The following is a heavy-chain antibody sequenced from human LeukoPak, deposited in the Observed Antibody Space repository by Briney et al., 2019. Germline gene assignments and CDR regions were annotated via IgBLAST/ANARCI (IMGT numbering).Heavy chain of an antibody. Sequence: PGVSLTLSCAASRFTFNSYSMNRVPQAPGKGLVGVSSITSSGRYIYYADSVKGRFTISRDNSKNSLYLQMDSLTAEDTAVYYCTREGSQWDFLVDYWGQGTRVAVSS. V-gene: IGHV3-21*01. CDR3: TREGSQWDFLVDY. J-gene: IGHJ4*02. CDR2: ITSSGRYI. CDR1: RFTFNSYS. D-gene: IGHD2/OR15-2a*01.